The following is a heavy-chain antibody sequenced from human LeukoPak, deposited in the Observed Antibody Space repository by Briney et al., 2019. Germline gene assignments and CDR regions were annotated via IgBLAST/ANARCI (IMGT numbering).Heavy chain of an antibody. D-gene: IGHD3-22*01. Sequence: ASVKVSCKASGYTFTGYYMHWVRQAPGQGLEWMGWINPNSGGTNYAQKFQGRVTMTRDTSISTAYMELSRLRSDDTAVYCCARDLAYDSSGYYLDAFDIWGQGTMVTVSS. CDR1: GYTFTGYY. V-gene: IGHV1-2*02. CDR2: INPNSGGT. CDR3: ARDLAYDSSGYYLDAFDI. J-gene: IGHJ3*02.